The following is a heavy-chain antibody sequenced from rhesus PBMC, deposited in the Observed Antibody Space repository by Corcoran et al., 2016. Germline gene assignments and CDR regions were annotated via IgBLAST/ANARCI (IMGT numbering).Heavy chain of an antibody. CDR2: FSGSGGSP. D-gene: IGHD4-23*01. Sequence: QLQLQESGPGLVKLSETLSLTCAVSGDSISSNYWIWIRHPPGTGLEWIGRFSGSGGSPDYNPSLKSRVTISTDTSKNQFSLKLSSVTAADTAVYYCAREPRSNTVTHDAFDFWGQGLRVTVSS. CDR1: GDSISSNY. V-gene: IGHV4-173*01. J-gene: IGHJ3*01. CDR3: AREPRSNTVTHDAFDF.